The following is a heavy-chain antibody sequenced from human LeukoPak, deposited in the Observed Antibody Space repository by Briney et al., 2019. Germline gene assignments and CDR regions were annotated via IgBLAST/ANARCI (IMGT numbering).Heavy chain of an antibody. V-gene: IGHV3-21*01. CDR1: GFTFSSYS. CDR3: AHSLYGSAATGY. D-gene: IGHD6-25*01. Sequence: GGSLRLSCAASGFTFSSYSMNWVRQAPGKGLEWVSSISSSSSYIYYADSVRGRLTISRDNAKNSLYLRMNSLRAEDTAVYYCAHSLYGSAATGYWGQGTLVTVSS. J-gene: IGHJ4*02. CDR2: ISSSSSYI.